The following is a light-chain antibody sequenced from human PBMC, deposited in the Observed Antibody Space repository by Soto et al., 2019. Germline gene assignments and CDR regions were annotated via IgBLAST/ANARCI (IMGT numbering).Light chain of an antibody. CDR1: QDISNY. CDR3: QQYDNLPFT. J-gene: IGKJ3*01. V-gene: IGKV1-33*01. Sequence: DIQMTQSPSSLSASVGDRVTITCQASQDISNYLNWYQQKPGKAPKLLIYDASNLETGVPSRFSGSGSGTDFTFTISSLQPEDSATSYCQQYDNLPFTFGPGTKVDI. CDR2: DAS.